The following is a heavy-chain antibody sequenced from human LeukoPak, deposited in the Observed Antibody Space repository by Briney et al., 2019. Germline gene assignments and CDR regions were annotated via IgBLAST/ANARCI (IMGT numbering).Heavy chain of an antibody. Sequence: GGSLRLSCAASGFTFSDYNMNWVRQAPGKAMEWVSSITSIGTYIFYADSVKGRFTISRDNAKNSLYLQMDSLGPEDTAVYYCARERVNYDYVWGSYQTAAFDIWGQGTMVTVSS. J-gene: IGHJ3*02. CDR1: GFTFSDYN. CDR3: ARERVNYDYVWGSYQTAAFDI. CDR2: ITSIGTYI. D-gene: IGHD3-16*02. V-gene: IGHV3-21*01.